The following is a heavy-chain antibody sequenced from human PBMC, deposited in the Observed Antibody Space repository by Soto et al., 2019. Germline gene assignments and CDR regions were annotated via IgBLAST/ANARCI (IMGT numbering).Heavy chain of an antibody. V-gene: IGHV1-46*01. D-gene: IGHD5-12*01. CDR3: ASSTGLIVATNPAAGMDV. J-gene: IGHJ6*02. CDR2: INPSGGST. CDR1: GYTFTSYY. Sequence: ASVKVSCKASGYTFTSYYMHWVRQAPGQGLEWMGIINPSGGSTSYAQKFQGRVTMTRDTSTSTVYMELSSLRSEDTAVYYCASSTGLIVATNPAAGMDVWGQGTTVTVS.